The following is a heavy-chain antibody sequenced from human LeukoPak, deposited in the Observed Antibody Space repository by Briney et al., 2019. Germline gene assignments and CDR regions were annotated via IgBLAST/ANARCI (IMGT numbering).Heavy chain of an antibody. CDR2: IYYSGST. CDR1: GGSISSSSYY. J-gene: IGHJ4*02. Sequence: PSETLSLTCTVSGGSISSSSYYWGWIRQPPGKGLEWIGSIYYSGSTYYNPSLKSRVTISVDTSKNQFSLKLSSVTAADTAVYYCARGRGRDYYDSGNKARPTRDFDYWGQGTLVTVSS. V-gene: IGHV4-39*01. D-gene: IGHD3-22*01. CDR3: ARGRGRDYYDSGNKARPTRDFDY.